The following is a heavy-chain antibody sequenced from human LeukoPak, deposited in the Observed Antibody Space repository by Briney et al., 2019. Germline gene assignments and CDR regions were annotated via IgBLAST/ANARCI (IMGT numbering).Heavy chain of an antibody. J-gene: IGHJ3*02. CDR3: ARDGFGYTLLAGYLGRPTYAFDI. Sequence: ASVKVSCKVSGYTLTELSMHWVRQAPGQGLEWMGWISAHNGNRKYAQKFQGGVSMTTDTSTSTAYMEIRSLRSDDTAVYYCARDGFGYTLLAGYLGRPTYAFDIWGQGTKVTVSS. D-gene: IGHD6-19*01. CDR1: GYTLTELS. CDR2: ISAHNGNR. V-gene: IGHV1-18*01.